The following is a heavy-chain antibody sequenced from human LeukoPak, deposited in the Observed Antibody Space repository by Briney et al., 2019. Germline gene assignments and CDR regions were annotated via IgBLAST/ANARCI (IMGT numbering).Heavy chain of an antibody. D-gene: IGHD3-10*01. Sequence: LPGGSLRLSCAPSGFTFRSYSMNWVRQVPGKGMEWVSYIIDTGDTIYYADSVKGRFTISRDNARNSLYLQMNSLRVEDTAVYYCARAYHYGSVTYRSLAYWGQGTLVTVSS. CDR3: ARAYHYGSVTYRSLAY. CDR1: GFTFRSYS. V-gene: IGHV3-48*01. J-gene: IGHJ4*02. CDR2: IIDTGDTI.